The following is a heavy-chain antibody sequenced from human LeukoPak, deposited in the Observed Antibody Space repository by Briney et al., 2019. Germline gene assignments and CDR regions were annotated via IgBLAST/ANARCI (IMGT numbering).Heavy chain of an antibody. J-gene: IGHJ6*02. CDR1: GITFSGSA. CDR3: AKCGKCRSTSCYYYYGMDV. D-gene: IGHD2-2*01. CDR2: IRSRANSYVT. Sequence: GGSLRLSCAASGITFSGSAMHWVRQAPGKGLEWVGRIRSRANSYVTAYAASVQGRFTVSRDDSKNTAYLQMNSLKAEDTAVYYCAKCGKCRSTSCYYYYGMDVWGQGTTVTVSS. V-gene: IGHV3-73*01.